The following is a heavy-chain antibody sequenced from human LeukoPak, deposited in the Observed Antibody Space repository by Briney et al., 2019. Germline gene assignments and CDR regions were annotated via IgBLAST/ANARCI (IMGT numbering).Heavy chain of an antibody. Sequence: HPGGSLRLSCAVSGFTFGAYALHWVRQAPGKGLEWVAVISFDGSTKYYADSVKGRFTISRDNSKNTLYVQMNSLRVEDTAVYFCARVGGGTAGLDIWGRGTVVIVSS. CDR3: ARVGGGTAGLDI. J-gene: IGHJ3*02. CDR2: ISFDGSTK. V-gene: IGHV3-30*04. CDR1: GFTFGAYA. D-gene: IGHD1-7*01.